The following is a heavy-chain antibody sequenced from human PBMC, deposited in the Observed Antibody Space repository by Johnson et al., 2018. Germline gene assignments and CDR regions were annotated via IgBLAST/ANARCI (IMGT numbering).Heavy chain of an antibody. CDR2: INQSGST. V-gene: IGHV4-34*01. CDR1: GGSFSGYY. Sequence: QVQLQQWGAGLLKPSETLSLTCAVYGGSFSGYYWSWIRQPPGKGLEWIGEINQSGSTNYNPSLKSRVTISIDTTTNQFSLKVSSVTAADTAVYYCARVAPLSYSNRSGWHTVHGLDVWGQGTTVTVSS. J-gene: IGHJ6*02. D-gene: IGHD6-19*01. CDR3: ARVAPLSYSNRSGWHTVHGLDV.